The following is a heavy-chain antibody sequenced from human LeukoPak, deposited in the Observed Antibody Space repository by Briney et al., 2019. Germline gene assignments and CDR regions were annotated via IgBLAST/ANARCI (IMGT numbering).Heavy chain of an antibody. Sequence: SETLSLTCTVSGGSISSYYWSWIRQPPGKGLEWIGYIYTSGSTNYNPSLKSRVTISVDTSKNQFSLKLSSVTAADTAVYYCARHSADYDFWSGYYYYMDVWGKGTTVTVSS. J-gene: IGHJ6*03. D-gene: IGHD3-3*01. CDR3: ARHSADYDFWSGYYYYMDV. CDR2: IYTSGST. CDR1: GGSISSYY. V-gene: IGHV4-4*09.